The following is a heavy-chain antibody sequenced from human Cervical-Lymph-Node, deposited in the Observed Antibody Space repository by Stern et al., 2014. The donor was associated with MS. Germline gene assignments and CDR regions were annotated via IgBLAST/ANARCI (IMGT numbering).Heavy chain of an antibody. CDR1: GGSLTGYY. CDR2: IYHSGTT. CDR3: ARNRYPTTWFDS. Sequence: QVQLQESGPGLVKPSETLSLTCSVSGGSLTGYYCSWIRQAPGKGLEWIGYIYHSGTTPSHPSLQRRLLLSADTSNNQFSLKLNSVTTEDTAVYYCARNRYPTTWFDSWGQGTLVIVSS. D-gene: IGHD1-1*01. V-gene: IGHV4-4*09. J-gene: IGHJ5*01.